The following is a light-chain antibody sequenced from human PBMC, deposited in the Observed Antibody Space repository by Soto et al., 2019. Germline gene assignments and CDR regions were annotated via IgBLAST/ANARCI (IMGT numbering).Light chain of an antibody. J-gene: IGKJ1*01. V-gene: IGKV3-20*01. CDR2: GAS. CDR3: QQYGRSIT. Sequence: IVLTQSPGTLSLSPGERATLSFRASQSVSNSYLAWYQQKPGQAPRLLIYGASSRATGIPDRFSGSGSGTDFTLTINRLEPEDFAVYSCQQYGRSITFGQGTKVDIK. CDR1: QSVSNSY.